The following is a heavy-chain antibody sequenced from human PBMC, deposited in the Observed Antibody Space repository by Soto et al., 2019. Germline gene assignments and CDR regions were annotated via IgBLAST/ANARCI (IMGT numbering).Heavy chain of an antibody. CDR3: ARESVAYSSSWYGSLDY. J-gene: IGHJ4*02. CDR2: IYCSGST. D-gene: IGHD6-13*01. V-gene: IGHV4-31*03. Sequence: TSETLSLTCTVSGGSISSGGYYWSWIRQHPGKGLEWIGYIYCSGSTYYNPSLKSRVTISVDTSKNQFSLKLSSVTAADTAVYYCARESVAYSSSWYGSLDYWGQGTRVTVSS. CDR1: GGSISSGGYY.